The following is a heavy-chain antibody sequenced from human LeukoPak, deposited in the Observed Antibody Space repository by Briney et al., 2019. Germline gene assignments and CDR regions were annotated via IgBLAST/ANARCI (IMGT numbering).Heavy chain of an antibody. V-gene: IGHV1-46*01. CDR2: INPSGGST. CDR3: ARDGSVRGVGLGYYYGMDV. D-gene: IGHD3-10*01. J-gene: IGHJ6*02. CDR1: GYTFTSYY. Sequence: ASVKVSCKSSGYTFTSYYIHWVRQTPGQGLEWMGIINPSGGSTSYAQKFQGRVTMTRDTSTSTVYMELSSLRSEDTAVYYCARDGSVRGVGLGYYYGMDVWGQGTTVTVSS.